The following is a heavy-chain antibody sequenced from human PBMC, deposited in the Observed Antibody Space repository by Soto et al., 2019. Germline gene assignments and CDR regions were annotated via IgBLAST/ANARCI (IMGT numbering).Heavy chain of an antibody. V-gene: IGHV4-61*08. CDR2: IYNIGST. CDR3: ARDAEV. J-gene: IGHJ4*02. Sequence: QVQLQESGPGLVKPSETLSLTCTVSGDSVTSGDYYWNWIRQPPGKGLEWIGYIYNIGSTNYNPSLKSRLTIPVDTSNNQFSLTLTSVTAAATAVYYCARDAEVWGQGTLVTVSS. CDR1: GDSVTSGDYY.